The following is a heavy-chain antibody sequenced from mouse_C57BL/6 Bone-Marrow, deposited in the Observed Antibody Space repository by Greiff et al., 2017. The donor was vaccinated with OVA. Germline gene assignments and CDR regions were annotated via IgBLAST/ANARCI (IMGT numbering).Heavy chain of an antibody. CDR2: INTYNGGT. CDR3: ARDTLENWYVDV. CDR1: GYTFTDYY. Sequence: EVQLQQSGPVLVKPGASVKMSCTASGYTFTDYYMNWVRQSHGKSLEWIGAINTYNGGTSYHQKFKGKATLTVDKSTSTAYMELNRLKSEDTAVYYEARDTLENWYVDVWGTGTTVTVSA. J-gene: IGHJ1*03. V-gene: IGHV1-19*01.